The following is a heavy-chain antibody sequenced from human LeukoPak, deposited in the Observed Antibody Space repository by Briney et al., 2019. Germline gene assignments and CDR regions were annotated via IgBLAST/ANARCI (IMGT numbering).Heavy chain of an antibody. V-gene: IGHV1-69*06. CDR2: IILIFGTA. J-gene: IGHJ4*02. CDR1: GGTFSSYA. Sequence: ASVKVSCKASGGTFSSYAISWVRQAPGQGLEWMGGIILIFGTANYAQKFQGRVTITADKSTSTAYMELSSLRSEDTAVYYCARDRDGYNGGDYWGQGTLVTVSS. D-gene: IGHD5-24*01. CDR3: ARDRDGYNGGDY.